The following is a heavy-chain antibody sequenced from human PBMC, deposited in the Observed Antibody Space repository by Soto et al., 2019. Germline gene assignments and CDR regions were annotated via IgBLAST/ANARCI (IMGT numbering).Heavy chain of an antibody. CDR1: GYTFTGYY. CDR2: INPNSGGT. Sequence: ASVKVSFKASGYTFTGYYMHWVRQAPGQGLEWMGWINPNSGGTNYAQKFQGWVTMTRDTSISTAYMELSRLRSDDTAVYYCARVDNWNLQYYGMDVWGQGTTVTVSS. V-gene: IGHV1-2*04. D-gene: IGHD1-7*01. J-gene: IGHJ6*02. CDR3: ARVDNWNLQYYGMDV.